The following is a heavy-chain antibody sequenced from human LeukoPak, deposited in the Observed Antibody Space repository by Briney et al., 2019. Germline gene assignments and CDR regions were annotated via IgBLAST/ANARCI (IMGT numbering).Heavy chain of an antibody. D-gene: IGHD1-14*01. Sequence: GGTLRLSCAASGFTFSNYWMSWVRQAPGKGLEWVANIKQDGSEKYYVGSVKGRFTISRDNADNSLYLQMNSLRAEDTAVYYCARLRTFDYWGQGTLVTVSS. CDR1: GFTFSNYW. CDR2: IKQDGSEK. J-gene: IGHJ4*02. V-gene: IGHV3-7*03. CDR3: ARLRTFDY.